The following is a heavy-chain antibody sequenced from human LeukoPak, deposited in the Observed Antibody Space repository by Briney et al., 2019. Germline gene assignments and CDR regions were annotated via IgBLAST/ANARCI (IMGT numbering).Heavy chain of an antibody. J-gene: IGHJ4*02. V-gene: IGHV4-30-2*01. CDR3: ASWGSMGVVPAARFDY. CDR2: IYHSGST. D-gene: IGHD2-2*01. Sequence: PSETLSLTCTVSGGSISSGGYYWSWIRQPPGKGLEWIGYIYHSGSTYYNPSLKSRVTISVDRSKNQFSLKLSSVTAADTAVYYCASWGSMGVVPAARFDYWGQGTLVTVSS. CDR1: GGSISSGGYY.